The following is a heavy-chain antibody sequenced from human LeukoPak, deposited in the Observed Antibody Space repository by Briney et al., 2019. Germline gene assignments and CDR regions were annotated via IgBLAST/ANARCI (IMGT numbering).Heavy chain of an antibody. J-gene: IGHJ4*02. Sequence: SVKVSCKASGGTFSSYAISWVRQAPGQGLEWMGGIIPIFGTANYAQKFQGRVTITADESTSTAYMELSSLRSEDTAVYYCARDETRDRYNSYYFDYWGQGTLVTVSS. CDR2: IIPIFGTA. CDR1: GGTFSSYA. CDR3: ARDETRDRYNSYYFDY. D-gene: IGHD5-24*01. V-gene: IGHV1-69*13.